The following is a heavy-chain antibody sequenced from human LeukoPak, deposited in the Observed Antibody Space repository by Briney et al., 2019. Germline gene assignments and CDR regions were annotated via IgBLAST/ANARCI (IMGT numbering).Heavy chain of an antibody. CDR1: GGSFSGYY. CDR2: INHSGST. D-gene: IGHD2-21*01. V-gene: IGHV4-34*01. J-gene: IGHJ5*02. CDR3: ARGHISAISWFDP. Sequence: SETLSLTCAVYGGSFSGYYWSWIRQPPGKGLEWIGEINHSGSTDYNPSLKSRVTISVDTSKNQFSLKLSSVTAADTAVYYCARGHISAISWFDPWGQGTLVTVSS.